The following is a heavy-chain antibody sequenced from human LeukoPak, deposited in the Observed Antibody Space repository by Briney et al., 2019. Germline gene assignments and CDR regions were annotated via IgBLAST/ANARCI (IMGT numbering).Heavy chain of an antibody. Sequence: ASVKVSCKASGYSFISYDINWVRQATGQGLEWLGWMNPNSGSTGYAQNFQGRVSMTRDTSISTAYMELSNLGSEDTAVYYCARKLATTGDFDSWAQLSLVNVGS. CDR2: MNPNSGST. J-gene: IGHJ5*01. CDR3: ARKLATTGDFDS. D-gene: IGHD5-12*01. CDR1: GYSFISYD. V-gene: IGHV1-8*01.